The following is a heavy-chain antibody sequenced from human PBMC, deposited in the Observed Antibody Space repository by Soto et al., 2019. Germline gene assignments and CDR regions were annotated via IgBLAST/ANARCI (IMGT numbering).Heavy chain of an antibody. CDR3: AIFRYCSGGSCYYPIGYYCYGMDV. CDR2: IIPIFGTA. J-gene: IGHJ6*02. V-gene: IGHV1-69*13. Sequence: SVKVSCKASGGTFSSYAISWVRQAPGQGLEWMGGIIPIFGTANYAQKFQGRVTITADESTSTAYMELSSLRSEDTAVYYCAIFRYCSGGSCYYPIGYYCYGMDVWGQGTTVTVSS. CDR1: GGTFSSYA. D-gene: IGHD2-15*01.